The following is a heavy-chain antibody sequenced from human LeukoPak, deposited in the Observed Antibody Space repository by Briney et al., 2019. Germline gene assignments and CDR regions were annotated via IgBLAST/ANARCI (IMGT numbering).Heavy chain of an antibody. D-gene: IGHD4-17*01. V-gene: IGHV4-59*01. CDR3: ARRAYGDDSFDY. Sequence: SETLSLTCSVSGDSITNYYWSWIRQPPGKGLEWIGFTSYSGHTVYNPSLRSRITFSLDTSKNQFSLKVTSVTAADTAVYYCARRAYGDDSFDYWGQGTLVTASS. J-gene: IGHJ4*02. CDR2: TSYSGHT. CDR1: GDSITNYY.